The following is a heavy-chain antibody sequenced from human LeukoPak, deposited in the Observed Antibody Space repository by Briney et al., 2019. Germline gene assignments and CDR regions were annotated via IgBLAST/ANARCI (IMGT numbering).Heavy chain of an antibody. CDR2: TSGSGVDT. V-gene: IGHV3-23*01. CDR3: VKDGGIAAAGTSGYFQH. Sequence: PGGSLRLSCAASGFTFKSAWMNWVRQAPGKGLEWVSGTSGSGVDTYYADSVKGRFTISRDNSKNMVYLQMDSLRVEDTAVYYCVKDGGIAAAGTSGYFQHWGQGTLVTVSS. D-gene: IGHD6-13*01. J-gene: IGHJ1*01. CDR1: GFTFKSAW.